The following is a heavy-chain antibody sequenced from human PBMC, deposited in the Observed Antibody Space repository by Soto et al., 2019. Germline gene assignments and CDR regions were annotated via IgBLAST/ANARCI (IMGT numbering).Heavy chain of an antibody. D-gene: IGHD3-3*01. V-gene: IGHV1-18*04. CDR3: ASTRSPFRFLDGVMDA. Sequence: ASVKFSCTSSGYTFTSYGISWVRQAPGQGLEWMGWISAYNGNTNYAQKLQGRVTMTTDTSTSTAYMGLRSLRSDDTAVYYCASTRSPFRFLDGVMDAWGQGTTVTV. J-gene: IGHJ6*02. CDR2: ISAYNGNT. CDR1: GYTFTSYG.